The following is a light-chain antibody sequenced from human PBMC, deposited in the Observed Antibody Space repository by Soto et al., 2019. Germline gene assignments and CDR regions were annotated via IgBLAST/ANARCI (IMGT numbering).Light chain of an antibody. Sequence: EILLTQSPGTLSLSPGESATLSCRASQSVTNTHLAWYQQRPGQAPRLLIYDASRRDTGIPDRFSRSGSGADFTLAISSLEPEDFAVYYCQQRSNCPPVTFGGGT. CDR1: QSVTNTH. J-gene: IGKJ4*01. CDR3: QQRSNCPPVT. CDR2: DAS. V-gene: IGKV3D-20*02.